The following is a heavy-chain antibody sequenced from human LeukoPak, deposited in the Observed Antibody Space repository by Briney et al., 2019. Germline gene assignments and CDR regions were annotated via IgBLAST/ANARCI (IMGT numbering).Heavy chain of an antibody. CDR1: GFTFNTYA. CDR2: ISYDGNYK. Sequence: PGGSLRLSCAASGFTFNTYAIHWVRQAPGKGLEWVAVISYDGNYKYYADYVKGRFTISGDDSKNTVYLQMNSLRTEDTAFYYCARARKRLFGATESDLWGQGTLVTVSS. CDR3: ARARKRLFGATESDL. J-gene: IGHJ4*02. D-gene: IGHD1-26*01. V-gene: IGHV3-30-3*01.